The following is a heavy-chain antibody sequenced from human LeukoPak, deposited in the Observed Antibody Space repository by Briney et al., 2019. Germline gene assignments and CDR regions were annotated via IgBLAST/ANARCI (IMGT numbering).Heavy chain of an antibody. Sequence: PGGSLRLSCAASGFTFSRYGMHWVRQTPGKGLEWVSGISWDSGSIDYADSVKGRFTIARDNAKNSLYLQMHSLRAEDTALYYCAKDGGGNVLRYFDWSHPFDYWGQGTLVTVSS. CDR1: GFTFSRYG. CDR3: AKDGGGNVLRYFDWSHPFDY. J-gene: IGHJ4*02. D-gene: IGHD3-9*01. CDR2: ISWDSGSI. V-gene: IGHV3-9*01.